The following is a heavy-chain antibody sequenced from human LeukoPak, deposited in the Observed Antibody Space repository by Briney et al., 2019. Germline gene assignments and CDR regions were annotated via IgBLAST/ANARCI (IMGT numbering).Heavy chain of an antibody. D-gene: IGHD6-19*01. CDR3: ARDRLADQTGFDY. Sequence: PGGSLRLSCAASGFTFSSYGMHWVRQAPGKGLEWVAFIRYDGSNKYYADSVKGRFTISRDNSKNTLYLQMNSLRAEDTAVYYCARDRLADQTGFDYWGQGTLVTVSS. V-gene: IGHV3-30*02. J-gene: IGHJ4*02. CDR1: GFTFSSYG. CDR2: IRYDGSNK.